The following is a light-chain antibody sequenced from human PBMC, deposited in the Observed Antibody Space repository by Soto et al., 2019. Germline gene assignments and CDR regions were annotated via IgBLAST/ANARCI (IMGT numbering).Light chain of an antibody. Sequence: QSVLTQPPSVSGAPGQRVTISCTGSSSNIGAGYDVHWYQQLPGTAPKLLIYGNSNRPSGVPDRFSGSKSGTSASLAITGLQAEDEADYYRQSYDSSPSGYVFGTGTKLTVL. CDR3: QSYDSSPSGYV. CDR1: SSNIGAGYD. J-gene: IGLJ1*01. V-gene: IGLV1-40*01. CDR2: GNS.